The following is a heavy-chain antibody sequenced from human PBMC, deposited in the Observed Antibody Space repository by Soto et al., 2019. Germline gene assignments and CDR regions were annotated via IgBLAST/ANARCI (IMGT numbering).Heavy chain of an antibody. CDR1: GGTFSSYA. D-gene: IGHD3-22*01. CDR2: IIPIFGTA. V-gene: IGHV1-69*13. J-gene: IGHJ3*02. CDR3: ARDVTLTYYYDSSGYSGASLVAFDI. Sequence: SVKVSCKASGGTFSSYAISWVRQAPGQGLEWMGGIIPIFGTANYAQKFQGRVTITADESTSTAYMELSSLRSEDTAVYYCARDVTLTYYYDSSGYSGASLVAFDIWGQGTMVTVAS.